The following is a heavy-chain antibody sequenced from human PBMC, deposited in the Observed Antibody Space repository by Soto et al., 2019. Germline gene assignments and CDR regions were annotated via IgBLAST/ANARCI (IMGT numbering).Heavy chain of an antibody. CDR1: GFTFSSYG. J-gene: IGHJ2*01. CDR3: ARIPQIAVAGTGFGYFDL. D-gene: IGHD6-19*01. V-gene: IGHV3-33*01. Sequence: QVQLEESGGGVVQPGRSLRLSCAASGFTFSSYGMHWVRQAPGKGLEWVAVIWYDGSNKYYADSVKGRFTISRDNSKNTLYRQMNSLGAEDTAVYYCARIPQIAVAGTGFGYFDLWGRGTLVTVSS. CDR2: IWYDGSNK.